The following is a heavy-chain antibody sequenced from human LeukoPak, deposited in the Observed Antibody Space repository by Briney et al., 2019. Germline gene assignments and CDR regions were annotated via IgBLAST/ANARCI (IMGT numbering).Heavy chain of an antibody. D-gene: IGHD6-19*01. V-gene: IGHV3-11*01. CDR1: GFTFSDYH. CDR3: AVGRDLRVAGPGGYFDY. CDR2: ISPGGQTT. Sequence: GGSLRLSCAASGFTFSDYHMKWIRQAPGKGLEWISYISPGGQTTYFADSVKGRVTLSRDNAKNSLSLQMNSLTADDTAVYFCAVGRDLRVAGPGGYFDYWGQGTLVAVSS. J-gene: IGHJ4*02.